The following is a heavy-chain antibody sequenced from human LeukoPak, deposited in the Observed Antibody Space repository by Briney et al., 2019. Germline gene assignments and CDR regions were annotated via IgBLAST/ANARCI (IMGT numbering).Heavy chain of an antibody. CDR2: INHSGST. D-gene: IGHD4-17*01. J-gene: IGHJ4*02. V-gene: IGHV4-34*09. CDR1: GGSFSGYY. Sequence: SETLSLTCAVYGGSFSGYYWSWIRQPPGKGLEWIGEINHSGSTYYNPSLKSRVTISVDTSKNQFSLKLSSVTAADTAVYYCARVVYGDYRFDYWGQGTLVTVSS. CDR3: ARVVYGDYRFDY.